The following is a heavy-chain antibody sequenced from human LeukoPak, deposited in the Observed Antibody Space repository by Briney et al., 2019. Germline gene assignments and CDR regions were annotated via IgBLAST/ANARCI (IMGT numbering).Heavy chain of an antibody. CDR2: ISAYNGNT. CDR1: GYTFTSYG. D-gene: IGHD2-15*01. Sequence: ASVKVSCKASGYTFTSYGISRVRQAPGQGLEWMGWISAYNGNTNYAQKLQGRVTMTTDTSTSTAYMELRSLRSDDTAVYYCARGCSGGSCYSSPAEYFQHWGQGTLVTVSS. J-gene: IGHJ1*01. CDR3: ARGCSGGSCYSSPAEYFQH. V-gene: IGHV1-18*01.